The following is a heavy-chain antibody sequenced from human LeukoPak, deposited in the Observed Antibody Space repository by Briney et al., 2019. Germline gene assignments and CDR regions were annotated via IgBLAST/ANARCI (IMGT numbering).Heavy chain of an antibody. J-gene: IGHJ4*02. V-gene: IGHV4-30-4*01. CDR3: ARGGSYSGRFNFDY. D-gene: IGHD1-26*01. Sequence: SETLSLTCTVSGGSISSGDYYWRWIRQPPGKGLEWIGYIYYSGSTYYNPSLKSRVTISVDMSKNQFSLKLRSVTAADTAVYYCARGGSYSGRFNFDYWGQGTLVTVSS. CDR2: IYYSGST. CDR1: GGSISSGDYY.